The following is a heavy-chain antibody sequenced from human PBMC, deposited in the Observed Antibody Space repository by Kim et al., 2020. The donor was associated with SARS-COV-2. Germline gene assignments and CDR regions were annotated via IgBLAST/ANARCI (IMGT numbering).Heavy chain of an antibody. Sequence: GGSLRLSCAASGFSFSTYNLNWVRQAPGKGLEWVSYISSDSTIVYYTDSARGRFTVSRDNAKNSLSLQMRSLRVDDTALYYCSRVPEWELLSCAFDIW. CDR2: ISSDSTIV. CDR3: SRVPEWELLSCAFDI. V-gene: IGHV3-48*01. CDR1: GFSFSTYN. J-gene: IGHJ3*02. D-gene: IGHD1-26*01.